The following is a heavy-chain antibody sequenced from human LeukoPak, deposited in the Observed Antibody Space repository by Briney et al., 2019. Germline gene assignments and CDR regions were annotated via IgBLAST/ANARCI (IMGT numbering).Heavy chain of an antibody. CDR3: ARVGYCTNGVCPGGVDY. J-gene: IGHJ4*02. V-gene: IGHV4-59*01. CDR1: GGSISSYY. CDR2: IYYSGST. Sequence: PSETLSLTCTVSGGSISSYYWSWIRQPPGKGLEWIGYIYYSGSTNYNHSLKSRVTISVDTSKNQFSLELSSVTAADTAVYYCARVGYCTNGVCPGGVDYWGQGTLVTVSS. D-gene: IGHD2-8*01.